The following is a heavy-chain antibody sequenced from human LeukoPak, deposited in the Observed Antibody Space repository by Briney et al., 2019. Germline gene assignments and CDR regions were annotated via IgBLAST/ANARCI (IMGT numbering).Heavy chain of an antibody. J-gene: IGHJ4*02. Sequence: SETLSLTCTVSGGSISSYYWSWIRQPPGKGLEWIGYIYYSGSTNYNPSLKSRVTISVDTSKNQFSLKLSSVTAADTAVYSCAAGRSNCYDSTGYLFDYWGQGTLVTVSS. CDR2: IYYSGST. CDR3: AAGRSNCYDSTGYLFDY. D-gene: IGHD3-22*01. V-gene: IGHV4-59*01. CDR1: GGSISSYY.